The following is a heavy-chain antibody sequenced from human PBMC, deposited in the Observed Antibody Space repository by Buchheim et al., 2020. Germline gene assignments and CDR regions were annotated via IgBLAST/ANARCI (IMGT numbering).Heavy chain of an antibody. J-gene: IGHJ4*02. CDR3: ARGQTIFGSVGY. V-gene: IGHV1-8*01. Sequence: QVQLVQSGAEVKKPGASMKVSCKASGYTFTSYDIKWGRQATGTRLEWMGWMNPNSGNTGHAQKFQGRVTMTRNTSISKAYMELSSLRSEETAVYYCARGQTIFGSVGYWGQGTL. CDR1: GYTFTSYD. CDR2: MNPNSGNT. D-gene: IGHD3-3*01.